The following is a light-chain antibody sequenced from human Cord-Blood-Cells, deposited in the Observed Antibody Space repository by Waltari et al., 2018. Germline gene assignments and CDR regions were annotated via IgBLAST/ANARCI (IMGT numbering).Light chain of an antibody. CDR3: QQLNSYPIT. V-gene: IGKV1-9*01. Sequence: DIQLTQSPSFLSASVGDRVTITCRASQGISSYVAWYQQKPGKAPKLLIYAASTLQSGVPARFSGSGSGTEFTLTISSLQPEDFATYYCQQLNSYPITFGQGTRLEIK. J-gene: IGKJ5*01. CDR1: QGISSY. CDR2: AAS.